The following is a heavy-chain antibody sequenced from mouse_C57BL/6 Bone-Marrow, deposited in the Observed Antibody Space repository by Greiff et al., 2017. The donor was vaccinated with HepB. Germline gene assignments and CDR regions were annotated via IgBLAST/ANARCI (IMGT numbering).Heavy chain of an antibody. J-gene: IGHJ3*01. Sequence: VQLQQSGPELVKPGASVKLSCTASGYTFTDSNMHWVKQSHGKSLEWIGYINPDNGGTSYTPKFKGKATLTVHNSSTTAYMELRSLTSEDSAVYYCARPDYGSFAYWGQGTLVTVS. CDR1: GYTFTDSN. CDR2: INPDNGGT. V-gene: IGHV1-22*01. D-gene: IGHD2-2*01. CDR3: ARPDYGSFAY.